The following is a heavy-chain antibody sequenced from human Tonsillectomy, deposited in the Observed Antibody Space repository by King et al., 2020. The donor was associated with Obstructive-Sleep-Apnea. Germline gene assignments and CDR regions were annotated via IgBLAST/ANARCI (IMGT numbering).Heavy chain of an antibody. CDR2: IYYSGRT. CDR1: GGSISSSSYY. V-gene: IGHV4-39*01. D-gene: IGHD6-19*01. CDR3: ARQGIIAVE. Sequence: LQLQESGPGLVKPSETLSLTCTVSGGSISSSSYYWGWLRHPPGKGRDGSGSIYYSGRTYYNPSLKGQFTISVDTSKNQFSLKLRSVTAADTAVYYCARQGIIAVEWGQGTLVTVSS. J-gene: IGHJ4*02.